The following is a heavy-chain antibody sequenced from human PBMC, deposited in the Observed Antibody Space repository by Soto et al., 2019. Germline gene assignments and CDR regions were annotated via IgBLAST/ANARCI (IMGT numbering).Heavy chain of an antibody. Sequence: GESLKISCKDSGYSFTTSWIGWVRQMPGKGLEWMGIIFPSDSDTRYSPSFQGQVTISVDKSISNAYLQWSSLKASDTAMYYCARRPGSWFDPWGQGTLVTFSS. V-gene: IGHV5-51*01. CDR2: IFPSDSDT. J-gene: IGHJ5*02. D-gene: IGHD3-10*01. CDR3: ARRPGSWFDP. CDR1: GYSFTTSW.